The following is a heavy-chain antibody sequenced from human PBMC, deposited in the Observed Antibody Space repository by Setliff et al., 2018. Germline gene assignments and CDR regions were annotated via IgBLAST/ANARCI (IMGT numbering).Heavy chain of an antibody. CDR1: GGSVSNSGFF. J-gene: IGHJ5*02. Sequence: SETLSLTCTVSGGSVSNSGFFWGRLRQAPGKGLEWIGNIYDSGGSNYNASLKSRLIITRDTSKNQISLKWTSWTAAETAVYYCGGGFSRIEGWGNWFDPWGQGILVTVA. D-gene: IGHD3-16*01. CDR3: GGGFSRIEGWGNWFDP. V-gene: IGHV4-39*01. CDR2: IYDSGGS.